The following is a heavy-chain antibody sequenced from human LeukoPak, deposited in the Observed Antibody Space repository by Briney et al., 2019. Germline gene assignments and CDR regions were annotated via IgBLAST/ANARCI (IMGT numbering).Heavy chain of an antibody. CDR2: ISAYNGNT. J-gene: IGHJ4*02. Sequence: ASVKVSCKASGYTFTSYGISWVRQAPGQGLEWMGWISAYNGNTNYAQKPQGRVTMTTDTSTSTAYMELRSLRSDDTAVYYCARSGVDYDFWSGLPRGTFDYWGQGTLVTVSS. V-gene: IGHV1-18*01. CDR1: GYTFTSYG. D-gene: IGHD3-3*01. CDR3: ARSGVDYDFWSGLPRGTFDY.